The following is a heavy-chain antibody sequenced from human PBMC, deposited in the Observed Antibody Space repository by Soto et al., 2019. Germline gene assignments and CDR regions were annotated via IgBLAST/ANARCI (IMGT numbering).Heavy chain of an antibody. Sequence: PGGTLRLSCAASGFTFSSYWMHWVRQAPGKGLVWVSRINSDGSSTSYADSVKGRFTISRDNAKNTLYLQMNSLRAEVTSVYYCARDAPLYYYDSSGYLGADYYYGMDVWGQGTTVTVSS. D-gene: IGHD3-22*01. CDR1: GFTFSSYW. J-gene: IGHJ6*02. CDR2: INSDGSST. V-gene: IGHV3-74*01. CDR3: ARDAPLYYYDSSGYLGADYYYGMDV.